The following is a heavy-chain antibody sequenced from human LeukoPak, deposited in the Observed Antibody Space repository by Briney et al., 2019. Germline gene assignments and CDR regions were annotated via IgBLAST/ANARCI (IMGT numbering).Heavy chain of an antibody. J-gene: IGHJ4*02. V-gene: IGHV4-34*01. Sequence: SETLSLTCAVYGGSFSGYYWSWIRQRPGKGLEWIWEINHSGSTTSHPSLKSRVAISPDTSKNQLSLKLSSVTAADTAVYYCARVRTYYYDSSGYYGIGFAYWGQGSLVTVSA. CDR2: INHSGST. CDR1: GGSFSGYY. CDR3: ARVRTYYYDSSGYYGIGFAY. D-gene: IGHD3-22*01.